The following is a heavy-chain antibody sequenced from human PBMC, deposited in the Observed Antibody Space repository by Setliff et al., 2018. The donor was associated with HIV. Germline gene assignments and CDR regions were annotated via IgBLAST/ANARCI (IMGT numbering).Heavy chain of an antibody. CDR1: GFTFSTNA. J-gene: IGHJ6*03. D-gene: IGHD6-19*01. V-gene: IGHV3-23*01. CDR3: AKRGYVSAWYDEPVQFYQHMDV. CDR2: ISAGGGST. Sequence: GESLKISCAASGFTFSTNAMNWVRQAPGKGLEWVSGISAGGGSTYYADSVKGRFTISRDNSKNTLYMQMNNLRAEDTAVYYCAKRGYVSAWYDEPVQFYQHMDVWGKVTTVTVSS.